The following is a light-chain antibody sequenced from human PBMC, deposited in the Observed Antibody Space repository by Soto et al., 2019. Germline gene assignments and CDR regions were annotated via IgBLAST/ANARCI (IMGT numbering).Light chain of an antibody. CDR2: EVS. Sequence: QSALTQPASVSGSPGQSITISCTGTSSDVGGYKYVSWYQQHPGKAPKLMIYEVSNRPSGVSNRFSGSKSGNTASLTISRLQAEDEADYYCCLYIGATTYVFGTGTKVTVL. CDR1: SSDVGGYKY. V-gene: IGLV2-14*01. CDR3: CLYIGATTYV. J-gene: IGLJ1*01.